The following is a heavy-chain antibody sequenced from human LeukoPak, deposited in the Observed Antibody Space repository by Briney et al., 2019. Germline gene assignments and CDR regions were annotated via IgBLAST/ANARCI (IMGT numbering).Heavy chain of an antibody. J-gene: IGHJ4*02. D-gene: IGHD3-22*01. Sequence: GGSLRLSCAASGFTFSSHGMHWVRQAPGKGLEWVAVIWYDGSNKYYADSVKGRFTISRDNSKNTLYLQMNSLRAEDTAVYYCARDPNYSSGYSPDYWGQGTLVTVSS. CDR2: IWYDGSNK. CDR1: GFTFSSHG. V-gene: IGHV3-33*01. CDR3: ARDPNYSSGYSPDY.